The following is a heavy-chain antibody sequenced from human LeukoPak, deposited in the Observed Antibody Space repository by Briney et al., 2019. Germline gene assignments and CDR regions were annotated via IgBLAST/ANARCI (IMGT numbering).Heavy chain of an antibody. Sequence: GESLKISCKGSGYSFTSYWIGWVRQMPGKGLEWMGIIYPGDSDTRYSPSFQGQVTISADKSISTAYLQWSSLKASDTAMYYCARQNVVVVAATARDDAFDICGQGTMVTVSS. V-gene: IGHV5-51*01. D-gene: IGHD2-15*01. CDR3: ARQNVVVVAATARDDAFDI. CDR1: GYSFTSYW. J-gene: IGHJ3*02. CDR2: IYPGDSDT.